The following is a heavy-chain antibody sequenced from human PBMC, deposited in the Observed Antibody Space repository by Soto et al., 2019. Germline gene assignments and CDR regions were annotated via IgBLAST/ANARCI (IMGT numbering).Heavy chain of an antibody. Sequence: ASVKVSCKASGGTFSSYAISWVRQAPGQGLEWMGWINPNCGGTNYAQKFQGRVTMTRDTSISTAYMELSRLRSDDTAVYYCARSDSNYITADYWGQGTLVTVSS. V-gene: IGHV1-2*02. D-gene: IGHD4-4*01. CDR3: ARSDSNYITADY. CDR2: INPNCGGT. CDR1: GGTFSSYA. J-gene: IGHJ4*02.